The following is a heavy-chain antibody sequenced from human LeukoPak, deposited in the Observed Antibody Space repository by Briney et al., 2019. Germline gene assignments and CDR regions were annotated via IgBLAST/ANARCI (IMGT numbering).Heavy chain of an antibody. J-gene: IGHJ4*02. V-gene: IGHV5-51*01. Sequence: GESLKISCKGSGYSFTTNWIGWVRQMPGKGLEWMGIIYPGDSETRYSPPFQGQVTISADKSISTAYLQWSSLKASDTAIYYCVRSRGYSYGYSYYFDYWGQGTLVTVSS. D-gene: IGHD5-18*01. CDR1: GYSFTTNW. CDR2: IYPGDSET. CDR3: VRSRGYSYGYSYYFDY.